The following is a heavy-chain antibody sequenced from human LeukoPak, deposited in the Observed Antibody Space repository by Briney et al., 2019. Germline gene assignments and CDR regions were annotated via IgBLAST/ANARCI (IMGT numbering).Heavy chain of an antibody. CDR1: GFTFSSYW. CDR3: AKAPVGWLRPLDY. D-gene: IGHD5-12*01. V-gene: IGHV3-23*01. CDR2: ISGSGGST. J-gene: IGHJ4*02. Sequence: QPGGSLRLSCAASGFTFSSYWMSWVRQAPGKGLEWVSAISGSGGSTYYADSVKGRFTISRDNSKNTLYLQMNSLRAEDTAVYYCAKAPVGWLRPLDYWGQGTLVTVSS.